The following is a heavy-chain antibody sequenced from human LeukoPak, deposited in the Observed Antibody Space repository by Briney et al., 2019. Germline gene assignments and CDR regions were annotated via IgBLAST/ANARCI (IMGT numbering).Heavy chain of an antibody. J-gene: IGHJ4*02. CDR2: IIPILGIA. D-gene: IGHD1-14*01. CDR1: GGTFSSYA. CDR3: ARSRNPEEGVAPIGY. V-gene: IGHV1-69*04. Sequence: SVKVSCKASGGTFSSYAISWVRQAPGQGLEWMGRIIPILGIANYAQKFQGRVTITADKSTSTAYMELSSLRSEDTAVYYCARSRNPEEGVAPIGYWGQGTLVTVSS.